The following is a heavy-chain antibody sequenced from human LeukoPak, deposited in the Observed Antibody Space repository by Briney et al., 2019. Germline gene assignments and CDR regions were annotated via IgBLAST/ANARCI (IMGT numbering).Heavy chain of an antibody. CDR1: GYSFTSYW. V-gene: IGHV5-51*01. J-gene: IGHJ4*02. CDR3: ARRGGYTYGYGYFDY. D-gene: IGHD5-18*01. Sequence: GESLKISCKGSGYSFTSYWIGWVRQMPGKGLEWMGIIYPGDSETRYSPSFQGQVTISADKSISTAYLQWSSLKASDTAVYYCARRGGYTYGYGYFDYWGQGTLVTVSS. CDR2: IYPGDSET.